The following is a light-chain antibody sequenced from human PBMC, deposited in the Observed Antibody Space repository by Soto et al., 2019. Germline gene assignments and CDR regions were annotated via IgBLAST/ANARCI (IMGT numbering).Light chain of an antibody. CDR3: QQYRTKLS. V-gene: IGKV3-20*01. J-gene: IGKJ1*01. Sequence: ESVLTQSPCSLSLSPGESATLSCRASQSLSSSYLAWYQQQADQPPRLLMFRSCDRAAGVPGMFSGSAAGTDFPTTSSRLDHEDVAEYYCQQYRTKLSFGPGTKVEIK. CDR1: QSLSSSY. CDR2: RSC.